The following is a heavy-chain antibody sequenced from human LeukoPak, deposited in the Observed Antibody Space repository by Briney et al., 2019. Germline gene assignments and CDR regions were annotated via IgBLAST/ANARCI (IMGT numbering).Heavy chain of an antibody. Sequence: GGSLRLSCAASGFTFSSYIMNWVRQAPGQGLEWVAYISRSGSTQHCADSVKGRFTISRDNAKNSLYLQMNSLRAEDTAVYYCATFGGTTARPLAAEFSFDCWGQGTLVTVSS. CDR2: ISRSGSTQ. CDR3: ATFGGTTARPLAAEFSFDC. D-gene: IGHD1/OR15-1a*01. CDR1: GFTFSSYI. V-gene: IGHV3-48*01. J-gene: IGHJ4*02.